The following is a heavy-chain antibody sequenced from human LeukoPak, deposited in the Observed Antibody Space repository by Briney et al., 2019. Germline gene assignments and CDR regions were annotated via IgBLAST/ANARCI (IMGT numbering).Heavy chain of an antibody. D-gene: IGHD3-3*01. CDR1: GFTFSSYS. CDR3: AKETTYYDFWSGYPLDY. Sequence: GGSLRLSCAASGFTFSSYSMNWVRQAPGKGLEWVSAISGSGGSTYYADSVKGRFTISRDNSKNTLYLQMNSLRAEDTAVYYCAKETTYYDFWSGYPLDYWGQGTLVTVSS. CDR2: ISGSGGST. V-gene: IGHV3-23*01. J-gene: IGHJ4*02.